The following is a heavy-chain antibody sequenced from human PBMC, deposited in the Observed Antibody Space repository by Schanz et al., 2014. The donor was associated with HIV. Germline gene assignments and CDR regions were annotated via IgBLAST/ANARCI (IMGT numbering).Heavy chain of an antibody. CDR3: ARMSPSSTSYGDAFDV. J-gene: IGHJ3*01. D-gene: IGHD2-2*01. CDR1: GYTFTGYY. V-gene: IGHV1-8*02. Sequence: ARLVQSGAEVKRPGASVTVSCKASGYTFTGYYMHWVRQATGLGLEWMGWMNPNSGYTGYAQKFQGRVTMTRHTPTSTAYMELSSLRSDDTAVYYCARMSPSSTSYGDAFDVWGQGTMITVSS. CDR2: MNPNSGYT.